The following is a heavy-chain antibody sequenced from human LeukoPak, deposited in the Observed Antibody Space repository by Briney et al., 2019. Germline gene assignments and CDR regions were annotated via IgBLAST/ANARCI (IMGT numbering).Heavy chain of an antibody. J-gene: IGHJ5*02. CDR2: IYYSGST. Sequence: PSETLSLTCTVSGGSISSHYWSWIRQPPGKGLEWIGYIYYSGSTNYNPSLKSRVAISVDTSKNQFSLKLSSVTAADTAVYYCAREWGLSVASWFDPWGQGTLVTVSS. CDR1: GGSISSHY. CDR3: AREWGLSVASWFDP. V-gene: IGHV4-59*11. D-gene: IGHD3-16*02.